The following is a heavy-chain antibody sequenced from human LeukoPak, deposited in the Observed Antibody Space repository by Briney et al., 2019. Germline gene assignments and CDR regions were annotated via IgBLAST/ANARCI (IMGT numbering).Heavy chain of an antibody. D-gene: IGHD6-19*01. J-gene: IGHJ4*02. CDR1: GGSISSSSYY. CDR2: IYNSGST. CDR3: ARFKRAGGWSYFDY. Sequence: SETLSLTCTVSGGSISSSSYYWSWLRKPPGKGLEWIVHIYNSGSTNYSPSHKSRVTISVDTSKNQFSLKLSSVTAAATAVYYCARFKRAGGWSYFDYWGQGTLVTVSS. V-gene: IGHV4-61*01.